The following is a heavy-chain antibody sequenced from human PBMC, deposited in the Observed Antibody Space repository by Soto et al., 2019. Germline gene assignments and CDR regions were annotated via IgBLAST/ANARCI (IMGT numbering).Heavy chain of an antibody. CDR1: GGTFSSYT. V-gene: IGHV1-69*02. CDR2: IIPILGIA. Sequence: SVKVSCKASGGTFSSYTISWVRQAPGQGLEWMGRIIPILGIANYAQKFQGRVTITADKSTSTAYMELSSLRSEDTAVYYCARGLSYCSSTSCYKNNWFDPWGQGTLVTVS. D-gene: IGHD2-2*02. J-gene: IGHJ5*02. CDR3: ARGLSYCSSTSCYKNNWFDP.